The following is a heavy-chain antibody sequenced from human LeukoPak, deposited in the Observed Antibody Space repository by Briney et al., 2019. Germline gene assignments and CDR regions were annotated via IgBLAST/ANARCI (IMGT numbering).Heavy chain of an antibody. Sequence: ASVKVSCKASGYTFTSYYMHWVRQAPGQGLEWMGIINPSGGSTSYAQKFQGRVTMTRDTSTSTVYMELSSLRSEDTAVYYCARDFPEYSGSSNWFDPWGQGTLVTVSS. CDR3: ARDFPEYSGSSNWFDP. CDR1: GYTFTSYY. CDR2: INPSGGST. D-gene: IGHD6-6*01. V-gene: IGHV1-46*01. J-gene: IGHJ5*02.